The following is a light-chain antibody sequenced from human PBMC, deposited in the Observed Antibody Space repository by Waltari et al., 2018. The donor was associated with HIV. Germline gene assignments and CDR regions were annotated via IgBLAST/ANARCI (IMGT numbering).Light chain of an antibody. CDR3: QQYYGAPLN. V-gene: IGKV4-1*01. CDR1: RSVLSTSDSKNY. Sequence: DIVMTQSPDSLTVSLGARTTVNCRSSRSVLSTSDSKNYLAWYQKKPGQPPKLLLSWASTRESGVPDRFIGSGSGTDFTLTISSLQAEDVAVYYCQQYYGAPLNFGGGTKVEIK. CDR2: WAS. J-gene: IGKJ4*01.